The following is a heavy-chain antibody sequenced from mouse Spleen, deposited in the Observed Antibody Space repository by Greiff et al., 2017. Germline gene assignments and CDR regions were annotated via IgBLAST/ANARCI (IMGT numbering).Heavy chain of an antibody. Sequence: QVQLKETGPGLVAPSQSLSITCTVSGFSLTSYGVHWVRQPPGKGLEWLVVIWSDGSTNYNSALKSRLSISKDNSKSQVFLKMNSLQTDDTAMYYCARHGPTAWYFDVWGAGTTVTVSS. D-gene: IGHD1-2*01. V-gene: IGHV2-6-1*01. CDR2: IWSDGST. CDR1: GFSLTSYG. J-gene: IGHJ1*01. CDR3: ARHGPTAWYFDV.